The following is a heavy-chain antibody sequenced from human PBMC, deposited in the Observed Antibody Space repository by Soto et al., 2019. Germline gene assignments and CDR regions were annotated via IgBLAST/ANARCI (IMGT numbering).Heavy chain of an antibody. CDR1: GFTFSRHG. J-gene: IGHJ4*02. V-gene: IGHV3-33*01. CDR3: ARDYVASLTFDY. CDR2: IWYDGSDQ. D-gene: IGHD5-12*01. Sequence: QVQLVESGGGVVQPGRSLRLSCAASGFTFSRHGMHWVRQAPGKWLEWVAVIWYDGSDQYYADSVKGRFTISRDNSKNTLYLQMNSLRAEDTAVYYCARDYVASLTFDYWGQGTLVTVSS.